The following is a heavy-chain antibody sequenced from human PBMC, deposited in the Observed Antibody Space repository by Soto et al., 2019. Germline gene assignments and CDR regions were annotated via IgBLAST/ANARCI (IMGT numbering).Heavy chain of an antibody. V-gene: IGHV1-69*13. D-gene: IGHD3-3*01. CDR2: IIPIFGTA. CDR3: ALGGYYDFWSGPVGESYYGMDV. Sequence: GASVKVSCKASGGTFSSYAISWVRQAPGQGLEWMGGIIPIFGTANYAQKFQGRVTITADESTSTAYMELSSLRSEDTAVYYCALGGYYDFWSGPVGESYYGMDVWGQGTTVTVSS. CDR1: GGTFSSYA. J-gene: IGHJ6*02.